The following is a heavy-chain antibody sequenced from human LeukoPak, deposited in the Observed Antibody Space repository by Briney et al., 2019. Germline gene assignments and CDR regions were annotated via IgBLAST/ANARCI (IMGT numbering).Heavy chain of an antibody. Sequence: SETLSLTCTVSGGSMNSYSWTWIRRPPGKGLEWIGCAYYSGITEYKSSLKSRVSISVDTSNNQFSLTVTSVTAADTAVYYCARPRRDGYINAFDIWGQGTMVTVSS. V-gene: IGHV4-59*13. D-gene: IGHD5-24*01. CDR3: ARPRRDGYINAFDI. CDR2: AYYSGIT. J-gene: IGHJ3*02. CDR1: GGSMNSYS.